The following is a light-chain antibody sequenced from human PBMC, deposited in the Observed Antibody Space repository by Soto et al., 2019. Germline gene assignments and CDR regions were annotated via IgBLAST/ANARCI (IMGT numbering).Light chain of an antibody. J-gene: IGKJ4*01. CDR3: QQYNNWPPPLT. Sequence: EIVMTQSPATLSVSPGERATLSGRANQSVSSNLAWYQQKPGQAPRLLIYGASTRATGIPARSSGSGSGTEFSLTISSLQSEDFAVYYCQQYNNWPPPLTFGGGTKVEIK. V-gene: IGKV3-15*01. CDR2: GAS. CDR1: QSVSSN.